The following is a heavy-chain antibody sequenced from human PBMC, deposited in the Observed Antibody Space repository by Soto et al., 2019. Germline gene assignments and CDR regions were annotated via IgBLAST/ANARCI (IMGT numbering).Heavy chain of an antibody. J-gene: IGHJ4*02. CDR2: INPSGGST. Sequence: ASVKVSCKASGYTFTSYYIHWVRQAPGQGLEWMGIINPSGGSTTYAQRFQGRVTMTRDTSTSTVYMDLSSLRSEDTAVYYCARVYCSGGGCYGIDYWGQGTLVTVSS. CDR1: GYTFTSYY. D-gene: IGHD2-15*01. V-gene: IGHV1-46*01. CDR3: ARVYCSGGGCYGIDY.